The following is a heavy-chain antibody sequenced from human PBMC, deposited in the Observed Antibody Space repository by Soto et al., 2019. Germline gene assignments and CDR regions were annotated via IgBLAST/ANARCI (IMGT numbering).Heavy chain of an antibody. CDR2: ISSGAGNT. J-gene: IGHJ4*02. D-gene: IGHD2-15*01. V-gene: IGHV3-23*01. Sequence: EVQLLESGGGLGQPGGSLRLSCATSGFTFISYAVNWVRQAPGKGLQWVSGISSGAGNTYYADSVEGRFTISRDTSKNTVVLELNNLRAEDTAIYYCARSCPYSGIDYWGQGTLVTVSS. CDR1: GFTFISYA. CDR3: ARSCPYSGIDY.